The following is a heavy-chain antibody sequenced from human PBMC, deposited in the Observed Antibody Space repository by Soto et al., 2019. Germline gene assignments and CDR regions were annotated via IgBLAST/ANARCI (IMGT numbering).Heavy chain of an antibody. J-gene: IGHJ4*02. D-gene: IGHD3-22*01. Sequence: GSLRLSCAASGFTFSSYAMSWVRQAPGKGLEWVSAISGSGGSTYYADSVKGRFTISRDNSKNTLYLQMNSLRAEDTAVYYCAKSEFSHYYDSSGYYYDYWGQGTLVTVSS. CDR2: ISGSGGST. CDR3: AKSEFSHYYDSSGYYYDY. V-gene: IGHV3-23*01. CDR1: GFTFSSYA.